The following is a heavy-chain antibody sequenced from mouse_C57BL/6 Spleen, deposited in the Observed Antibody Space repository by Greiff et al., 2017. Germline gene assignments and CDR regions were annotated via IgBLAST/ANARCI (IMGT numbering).Heavy chain of an antibody. J-gene: IGHJ4*01. D-gene: IGHD1-1*01. CDR3: ARYYYGSSDYYAMDY. Sequence: VQLQQSGPELVKPGASVKISCKASGYAFSSSWMNWVKQRPGKGLEWIGRIYPGDGDTNYNGKFKGKATLTADKSSSTAYMQLSSLTSEDSAVYFCARYYYGSSDYYAMDYWGQGTSVTVSS. CDR2: IYPGDGDT. CDR1: GYAFSSSW. V-gene: IGHV1-82*01.